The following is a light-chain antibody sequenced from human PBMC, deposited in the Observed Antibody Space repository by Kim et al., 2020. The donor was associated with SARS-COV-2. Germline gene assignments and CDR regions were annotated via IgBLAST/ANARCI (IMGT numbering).Light chain of an antibody. CDR1: QDINNY. Sequence: ASGGNRVTITCRANQDINNYLAWYQQRPGKVPKVLIYAASTLQSGVPSRFSGSGFGTDFTLTISSLQPEDGATYYCQKYNSAPWTFGRGTKVDIK. CDR2: AAS. J-gene: IGKJ1*01. V-gene: IGKV1-27*01. CDR3: QKYNSAPWT.